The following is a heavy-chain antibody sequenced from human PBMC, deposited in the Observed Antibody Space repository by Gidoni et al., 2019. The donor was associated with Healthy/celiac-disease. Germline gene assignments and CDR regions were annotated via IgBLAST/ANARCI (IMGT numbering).Heavy chain of an antibody. D-gene: IGHD3-3*01. J-gene: IGHJ4*02. Sequence: YYNPSLKSRVTISVDTSKNQFSLKLSSVTAADTAVYYCARLKVELGFLEWLFDSCGQGTLVTVSS. CDR3: ARLKVELGFLEWLFDS. V-gene: IGHV4-39*01.